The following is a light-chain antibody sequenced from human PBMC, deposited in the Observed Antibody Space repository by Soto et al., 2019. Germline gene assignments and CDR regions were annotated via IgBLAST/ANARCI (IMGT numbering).Light chain of an antibody. CDR2: AAS. J-gene: IGKJ3*01. CDR1: QSISSY. V-gene: IGKV1-39*01. CDR3: QQYNSYIT. Sequence: DIQMTQSPSSLSASVGDRVTITCRASQSISSYLNWYQQKPGKAPKLLIYAASSLQSGVPSRFSGSGSGTDFTLTISSLQPEDFSTYYCQQYNSYITFGPGTKVYIK.